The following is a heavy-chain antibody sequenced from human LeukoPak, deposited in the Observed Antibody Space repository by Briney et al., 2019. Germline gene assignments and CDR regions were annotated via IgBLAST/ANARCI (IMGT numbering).Heavy chain of an antibody. CDR1: GFTFSSYE. Sequence: GGSLRLSCAASGFTFSSYEMNWVRQAPGKGLEWVSYISSSGSTIYYADSVKGRFTISRDNAKNSLYLQMNSLRAEDTAVYYCARDHAPADYGDYVPYYYYYYMDVWGKGTTVTVSS. CDR3: ARDHAPADYGDYVPYYYYYYMDV. D-gene: IGHD4-17*01. V-gene: IGHV3-48*03. CDR2: ISSSGSTI. J-gene: IGHJ6*03.